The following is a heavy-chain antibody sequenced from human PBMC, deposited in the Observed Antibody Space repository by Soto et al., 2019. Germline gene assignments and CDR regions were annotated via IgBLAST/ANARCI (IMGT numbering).Heavy chain of an antibody. V-gene: IGHV1-3*04. Sequence: ASVKVSCKASGYIFTSYPIHWVRQAPGQRLEWMGWINTGTGNTKYSQNFQGRVTTTRDTSASTAYMELSSLRSEDTAVYYCARDKNGLGDYWGQGTLVTVSS. J-gene: IGHJ4*02. D-gene: IGHD2-8*01. CDR3: ARDKNGLGDY. CDR2: INTGTGNT. CDR1: GYIFTSYP.